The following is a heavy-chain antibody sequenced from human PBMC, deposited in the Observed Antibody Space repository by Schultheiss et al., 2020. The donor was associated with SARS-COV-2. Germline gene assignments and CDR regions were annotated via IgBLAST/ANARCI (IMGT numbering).Heavy chain of an antibody. Sequence: SETLSLTCTVSGGSISSGGYYWSWIRQHPGKGLEWIGYIYYSGSTYYNPSLKSRVTISVDTSKNQFSLKLSSVTAADTAVYYCARGAGTSLYYYYYGMDVWGRGTTVTVSS. D-gene: IGHD1/OR15-1a*01. V-gene: IGHV4-31*03. CDR1: GGSISSGGYY. CDR3: ARGAGTSLYYYYYGMDV. J-gene: IGHJ6*02. CDR2: IYYSGST.